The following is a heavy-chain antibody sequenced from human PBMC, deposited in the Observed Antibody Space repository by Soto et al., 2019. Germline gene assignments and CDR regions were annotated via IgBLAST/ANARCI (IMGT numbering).Heavy chain of an antibody. V-gene: IGHV4-30-4*01. CDR1: GGSISSGDYY. Sequence: QVQLQESGPGLVKPSQTLSLTCTVSGGSISSGDYYWSWIRQPPGKGLEWIGYIYYSGSTYYNPSLKGRVTISVDTSKTQFSLKLSSVTAADTAVYYCASMKDVLRYFVHFDYWGQGTLVTVSS. D-gene: IGHD3-9*01. J-gene: IGHJ4*02. CDR3: ASMKDVLRYFVHFDY. CDR2: IYYSGST.